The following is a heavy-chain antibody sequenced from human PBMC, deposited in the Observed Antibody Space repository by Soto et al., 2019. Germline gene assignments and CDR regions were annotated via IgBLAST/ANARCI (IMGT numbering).Heavy chain of an antibody. Sequence: SVKVSCKASGGTFSSYAISWVRQAPGQGLEWMGGIIPIFGTANYAQKFQGRVTITADESTSTAYMELSSLRSEDTAVYYCARDYTIGAVAGEFDYWGQGTLVTVSS. V-gene: IGHV1-69*13. CDR2: IIPIFGTA. CDR3: ARDYTIGAVAGEFDY. CDR1: GGTFSSYA. D-gene: IGHD6-19*01. J-gene: IGHJ4*02.